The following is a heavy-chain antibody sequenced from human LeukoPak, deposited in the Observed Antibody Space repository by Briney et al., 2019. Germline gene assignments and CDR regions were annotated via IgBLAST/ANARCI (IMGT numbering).Heavy chain of an antibody. D-gene: IGHD2-15*01. V-gene: IGHV4-39*01. Sequence: SETLSLTCTVSGGSISSSSYYWGWIRQPPGKGLEGIGSIYYSGSTYYNPSLKSRVTISVDTSKNQFSLKLSSVTAADTAVYYCASGPGYCSGGSCYSFDYWGQGTLVTVSS. J-gene: IGHJ4*02. CDR2: IYYSGST. CDR1: GGSISSSSYY. CDR3: ASGPGYCSGGSCYSFDY.